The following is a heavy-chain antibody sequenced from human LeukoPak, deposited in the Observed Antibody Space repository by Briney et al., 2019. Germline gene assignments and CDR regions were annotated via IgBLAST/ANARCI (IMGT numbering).Heavy chain of an antibody. CDR1: GFTYSDYY. V-gene: IGHV3-11*01. J-gene: IGHJ5*02. Sequence: PGGTLRLYYAASGFTYSDYYMSWIRQAPGKALEGVSYISSSGSTIYYADSVKGRFPISRDNAKNSLYLQMSSLRAEDTAVYYCARGPPSEVPAAPNWFDPWGQGTLVTVSS. CDR3: ARGPPSEVPAAPNWFDP. CDR2: ISSSGSTI. D-gene: IGHD2-2*01.